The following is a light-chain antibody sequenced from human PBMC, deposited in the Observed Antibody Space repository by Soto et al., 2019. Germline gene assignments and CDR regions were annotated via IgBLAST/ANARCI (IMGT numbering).Light chain of an antibody. Sequence: QAVVTQPPSASTTPGQRVTIFCSGGISNIGSKYVYWYQHLPGAAPKLLIYRDDQRPSGVPDRFSGSKSGTSASLAISGLRSEDEADYYCAAWDDSLNAWVFGGGTQLDRP. CDR2: RDD. V-gene: IGLV1-47*01. CDR3: AAWDDSLNAWV. CDR1: ISNIGSKY. J-gene: IGLJ3*02.